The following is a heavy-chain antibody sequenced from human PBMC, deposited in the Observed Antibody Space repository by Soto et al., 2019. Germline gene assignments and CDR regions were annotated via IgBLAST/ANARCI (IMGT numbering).Heavy chain of an antibody. V-gene: IGHV4-34*01. Sequence: SETLSLTCAVYGESFSDYYWTWIRQPPGKGLEWIGEVSHSGRTSYKPSLKSRVTISADTSKNQFSLNLTSVTSADAAVYYCATYGDSAVYFPYWGQGALVTVSS. CDR3: ATYGDSAVYFPY. J-gene: IGHJ4*01. CDR1: GESFSDYY. D-gene: IGHD4-17*01. CDR2: VSHSGRT.